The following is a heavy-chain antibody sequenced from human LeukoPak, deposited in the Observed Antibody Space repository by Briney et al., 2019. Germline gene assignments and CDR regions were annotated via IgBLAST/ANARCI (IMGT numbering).Heavy chain of an antibody. CDR3: ARDRNCYGSGSSGMDV. D-gene: IGHD3-10*01. CDR1: GGSISSGDYY. V-gene: IGHV4-30-4*01. Sequence: SQTLSLTCTVSGGSISSGDYYWSWIRQPPGKGLEWIGYIYYSGSTYYNPSLKSRVTISVDTSKNQFSLKLSSVTAADTAVYYCARDRNCYGSGSSGMDVWGKGTTVTVSS. CDR2: IYYSGST. J-gene: IGHJ6*04.